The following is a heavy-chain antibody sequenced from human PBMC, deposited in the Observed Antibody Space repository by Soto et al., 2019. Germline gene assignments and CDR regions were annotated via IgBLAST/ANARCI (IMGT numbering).Heavy chain of an antibody. CDR3: ARQGYYDSSDFDS. D-gene: IGHD3-22*01. Sequence: PSETLSLTCTVSGVSISGHYWSWIRQPPGKGLECIGYIYSSGSTNYNPSLKSRVTISVDTSHNQFSLKLSSVTAADTAVYYCARQGYYDSSDFDSWGRGTLVTVSS. J-gene: IGHJ4*02. CDR2: IYSSGST. CDR1: GVSISGHY. V-gene: IGHV4-59*08.